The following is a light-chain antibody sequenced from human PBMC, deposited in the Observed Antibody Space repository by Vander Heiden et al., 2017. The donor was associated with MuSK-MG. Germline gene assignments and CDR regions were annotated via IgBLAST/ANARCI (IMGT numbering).Light chain of an antibody. CDR1: HSLLHSDGNTY. J-gene: IGKJ4*01. CDR2: AVS. CDR3: KQSIQLPFT. V-gene: IGKV2D-29*01. Sequence: DIVMTQTPLSLFVIRGQPASISCTSSHSLLHSDGNTYLYWYLQKPGQPPQLLIYAVSNRCSGVPERFSGSGSGTDFTLKISRVEAEDVGVYYCKQSIQLPFTFGPGTKVEIK.